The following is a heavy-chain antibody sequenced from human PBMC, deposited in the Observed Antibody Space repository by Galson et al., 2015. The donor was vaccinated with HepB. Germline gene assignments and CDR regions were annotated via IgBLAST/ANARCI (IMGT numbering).Heavy chain of an antibody. CDR1: GFTFSSYS. J-gene: IGHJ4*02. Sequence: SLRLSCAASGFTFSSYSMNWVRQAPGKGLEWVSSISISSGYIYYADSVKGRFTISRDNAKNSLYLQMNSLRAEDTAVYYYARDRHNDYWGQGTLVTVSS. D-gene: IGHD6-6*01. V-gene: IGHV3-21*01. CDR3: ARDRHNDY. CDR2: ISISSGYI.